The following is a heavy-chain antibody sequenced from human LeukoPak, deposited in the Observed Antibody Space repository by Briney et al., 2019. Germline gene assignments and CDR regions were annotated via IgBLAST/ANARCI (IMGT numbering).Heavy chain of an antibody. CDR1: GFTFSSYT. Sequence: PGRSLRLSCAASGFTFSSYTMDWVRQAPGKGLEWVARISYAGSNNYYADSVKGRFAISGDNPKNTLYLQMDSLRAEDTAVYYCARAAHTTYVLGRYYYYAMDVWGQGTTVTVSS. D-gene: IGHD3-10*01. V-gene: IGHV3-30*09. CDR2: ISYAGSNN. J-gene: IGHJ6*02. CDR3: ARAAHTTYVLGRYYYYAMDV.